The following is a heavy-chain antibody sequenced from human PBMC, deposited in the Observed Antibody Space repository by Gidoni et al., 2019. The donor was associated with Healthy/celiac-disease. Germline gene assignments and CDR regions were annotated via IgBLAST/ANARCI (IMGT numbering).Heavy chain of an antibody. CDR2: IIPILGIA. V-gene: IGHV1-69*04. J-gene: IGHJ5*02. CDR1: GGTFSSYA. Sequence: QVQLVQSGAEVTKPGSSVKVSCKASGGTFSSYAISWVRQAPGQGLEWRGRIIPILGIANYAQKFQGRVTITADKSTSTAYMELSSLRSEDTAVYYCARGGRRWGTNQRNWFDPWGQGTLVTVSS. CDR3: ARGGRRWGTNQRNWFDP. D-gene: IGHD3-16*01.